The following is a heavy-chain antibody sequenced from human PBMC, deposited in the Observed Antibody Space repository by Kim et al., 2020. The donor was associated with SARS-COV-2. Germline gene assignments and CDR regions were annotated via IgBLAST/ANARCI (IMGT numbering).Heavy chain of an antibody. CDR1: EPTSRNSA. V-gene: IGHV3-23*01. D-gene: IGHD2-21*02. CDR2: IFGSGSGT. Sequence: GGSLRLSCAASEPTSRNSAMSWVRQAPGKGLEWVAGIFGSGSGTYYADSVRGRFIISRDNSQGSVFLQMNNLRAEDTAVYYCARHLRVTTVTFDWYLDLWGRGTLVTVSS. J-gene: IGHJ2*01. CDR3: ARHLRVTTVTFDWYLDL.